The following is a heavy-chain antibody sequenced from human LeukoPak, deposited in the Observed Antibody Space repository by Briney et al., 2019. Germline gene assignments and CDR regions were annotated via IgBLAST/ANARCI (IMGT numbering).Heavy chain of an antibody. CDR1: GFRFDDYG. D-gene: IGHD2-2*01. CDR3: GRVYCSTTSCYDYYDYYMDV. V-gene: IGHV3-20*04. Sequence: GGSLRLSCAASGFRFDDYGMSRVRHVPAKGLEWVSGTNWDSASTGYADSVKGRFTISRDNVKNFLYLQMNSLRVEDTALYFCGRVYCSTTSCYDYYDYYMDVWGKGTTVTVSS. CDR2: TNWDSAST. J-gene: IGHJ6*03.